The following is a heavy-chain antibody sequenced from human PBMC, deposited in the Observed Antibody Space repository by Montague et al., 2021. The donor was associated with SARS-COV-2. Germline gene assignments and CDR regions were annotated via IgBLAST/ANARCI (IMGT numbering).Heavy chain of an antibody. CDR3: AKVGTAAAGTTFPRYFQH. CDR1: GFSFGAYA. D-gene: IGHD6-13*01. V-gene: IGHV3-9*01. J-gene: IGHJ1*01. Sequence: SLRLSYAASGFSFGAYAMHWVRQAPGKGLEWVSGISGDSGSIGYADSVKGRFSISRDNAKNSLYLQMNSLRAEDTALYYCAKVGTAAAGTTFPRYFQHWGQGTLVTVSS. CDR2: ISGDSGSI.